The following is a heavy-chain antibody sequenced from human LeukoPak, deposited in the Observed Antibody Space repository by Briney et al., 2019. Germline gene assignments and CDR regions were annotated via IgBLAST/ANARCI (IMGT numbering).Heavy chain of an antibody. J-gene: IGHJ3*02. Sequence: GRSLRLSCAASGFTFSSYAMHWVRQAPGKGLEWVAVISYDGSNKYYADSVKGRFTISRDNAKNSLYLQMNSLRAEVTAVYYCARDQVARRTYYYDSGGYYHDAFDIWGQGTMVTVSS. D-gene: IGHD3-22*01. CDR1: GFTFSSYA. V-gene: IGHV3-30-3*01. CDR2: ISYDGSNK. CDR3: ARDQVARRTYYYDSGGYYHDAFDI.